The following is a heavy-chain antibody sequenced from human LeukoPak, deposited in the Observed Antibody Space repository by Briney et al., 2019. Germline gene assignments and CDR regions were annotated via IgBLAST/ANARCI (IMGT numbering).Heavy chain of an antibody. J-gene: IGHJ6*03. CDR3: VSSSSHYHYYYMDV. Sequence: GASVKVSCKASGYTFTGYYMHWVRQAPGQGLEWMGWINPNSGGTNYAQKFQGRVTMTRDTSISTAYMELSRLRSDDTAVYYCVSSSSHYHYYYMDVWGKGTTVTVSS. D-gene: IGHD6-6*01. V-gene: IGHV1-2*02. CDR2: INPNSGGT. CDR1: GYTFTGYY.